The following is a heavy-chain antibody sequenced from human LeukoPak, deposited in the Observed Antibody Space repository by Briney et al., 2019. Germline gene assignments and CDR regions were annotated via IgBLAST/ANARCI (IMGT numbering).Heavy chain of an antibody. CDR2: ISYSVHS. V-gene: IGHV4-61*01. CDR3: ARTARVPDS. J-gene: IGHJ4*02. D-gene: IGHD3-3*01. CDR1: GGSVSSTSSY. Sequence: PSETLSLTCTVSGGSVSSTSSYWSWIRQPPGKGLEWVGYISYSVHSDYNPSLKSRVTMSLDASKNQFSLKLSSVTAADTAVYYCARTARVPDSWSQGTLVTVSS.